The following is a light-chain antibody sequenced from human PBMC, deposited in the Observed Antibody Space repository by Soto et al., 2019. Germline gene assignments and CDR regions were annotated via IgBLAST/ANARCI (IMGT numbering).Light chain of an antibody. Sequence: EIVLTQSPGTLSLSPGERATLSCRASQSVSSSYLAWYQQKPGQAPRLLIYGASSRATGIPDRFSGSGSGTDFTLTISRLEPEDFPVYYCQQYSSSPWTFRQGTKVEIK. CDR2: GAS. V-gene: IGKV3-20*01. J-gene: IGKJ1*01. CDR1: QSVSSSY. CDR3: QQYSSSPWT.